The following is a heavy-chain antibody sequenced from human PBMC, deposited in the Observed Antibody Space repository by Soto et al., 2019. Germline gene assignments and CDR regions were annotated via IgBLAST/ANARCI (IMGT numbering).Heavy chain of an antibody. CDR3: AGDRPPPSF. CDR2: ISAYNGNT. V-gene: IGHV1-18*01. CDR1: GYTFASYA. J-gene: IGHJ4*02. Sequence: GASVKVSCKASGYTFASYAISWMRQAPGQGLEWMGWISAYNGNTNYAQKLQGRVTMTTDTSTSTAYMELRSLRSDDTAVYYCAGDRPPPSFWGQGTLDIVSA.